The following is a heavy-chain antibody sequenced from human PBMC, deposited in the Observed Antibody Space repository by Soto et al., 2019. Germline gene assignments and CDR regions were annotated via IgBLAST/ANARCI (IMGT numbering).Heavy chain of an antibody. D-gene: IGHD4-17*01. V-gene: IGHV1-2*04. CDR2: INPNSGDT. J-gene: IGHJ3*02. CDR1: GYTFTGYY. CDR3: ARLRSNSDAFDI. Sequence: ASVKVSCKASGYTFTGYYMHWVRQAPGQGLEWMGWINPNSGDTNYAQKFQGWVTMTRDTSISTAYVELSSLRSDDTAVYYCARLRSNSDAFDIWGQGTMVTVSS.